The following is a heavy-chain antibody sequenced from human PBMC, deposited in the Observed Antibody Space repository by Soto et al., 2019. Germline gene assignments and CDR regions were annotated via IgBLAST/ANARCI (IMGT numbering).Heavy chain of an antibody. CDR3: ARRGYCTTGVCYYGMDV. CDR1: GGSISSSNW. Sequence: QVQLQESGPGLVKPSGTLSLTCAVSGGSISSSNWWSWVRQPPGKGLEWIGEIYHSGSTNYNPSLKRRVTIAVDKSKNLFSLKLSSVTAADTAVYYCARRGYCTTGVCYYGMDVWGQGTTVTVSS. J-gene: IGHJ6*02. D-gene: IGHD2-8*01. V-gene: IGHV4-4*02. CDR2: IYHSGST.